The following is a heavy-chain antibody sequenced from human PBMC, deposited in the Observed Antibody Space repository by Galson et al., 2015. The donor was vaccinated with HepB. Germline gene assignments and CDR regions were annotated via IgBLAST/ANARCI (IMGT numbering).Heavy chain of an antibody. CDR1: GFTFSSCA. CDR2: ISGSGGST. J-gene: IGHJ4*02. Sequence: SLRLSCAASGFTFSSCAMSWVRQAPGKGLEWVSAISGSGGSTYYADSVKGRFTISRDNSKNTLYLQMNSLRAEDTAVYYCAKDRGGGYDRYFDYWGQGTLVTVSS. CDR3: AKDRGGGYDRYFDY. V-gene: IGHV3-23*01. D-gene: IGHD5-12*01.